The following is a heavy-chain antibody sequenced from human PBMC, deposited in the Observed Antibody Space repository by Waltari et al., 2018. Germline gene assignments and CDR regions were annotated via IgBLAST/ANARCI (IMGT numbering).Heavy chain of an antibody. D-gene: IGHD3-22*01. J-gene: IGHJ4*02. CDR1: GYSISSGYY. CDR3: ARDLGYYDSSGYYSTPTDY. Sequence: QVQLQESGPGLVKPSETLSLTCAVSGYSISSGYYWGWIRQPPGKGLEWNGSIYHSVSTYSNPSLKSRVTISVDTSKNQFSLKLSSVTAADTAVYYCARDLGYYDSSGYYSTPTDYWGQGTLVTVSS. CDR2: IYHSVST. V-gene: IGHV4-38-2*02.